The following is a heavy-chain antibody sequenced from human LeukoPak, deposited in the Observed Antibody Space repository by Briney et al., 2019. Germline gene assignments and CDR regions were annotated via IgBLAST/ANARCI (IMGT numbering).Heavy chain of an antibody. Sequence: GGSLRLSCAASGFTFSTYTMNWVRQAPGKGLEWVSSISSSSSYIYYADSVKGRFTISRDNAKNSLYLQMNSLRAEDTAVYYCARDGRELPDAFDIWGQGTMVTASS. V-gene: IGHV3-21*01. D-gene: IGHD1-26*01. J-gene: IGHJ3*02. CDR2: ISSSSSYI. CDR3: ARDGRELPDAFDI. CDR1: GFTFSTYT.